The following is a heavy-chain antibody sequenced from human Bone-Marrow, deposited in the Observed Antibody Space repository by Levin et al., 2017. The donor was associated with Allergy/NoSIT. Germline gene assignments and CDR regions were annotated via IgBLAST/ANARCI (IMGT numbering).Heavy chain of an antibody. CDR1: GDTFNIYT. J-gene: IGHJ4*02. CDR2: IIPVFGRT. D-gene: IGHD5-24*01. CDR3: TREWKGKGWRGYNFPHRFDS. Sequence: GGSLRLSCKSSGDTFNIYTFTWVRQAPGQGLEWMGRIIPVFGRTNYAQKFQGRLTMSADQSTNTVYMEVSGLKYEDTAVYFCTREWKGKGWRGYNFPHRFDSWGQGTQVIVSS. V-gene: IGHV1-69*01.